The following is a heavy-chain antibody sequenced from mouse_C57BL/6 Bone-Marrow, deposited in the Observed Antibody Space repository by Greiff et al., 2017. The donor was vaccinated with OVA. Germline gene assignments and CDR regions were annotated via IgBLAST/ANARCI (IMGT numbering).Heavy chain of an antibody. Sequence: QVQLQQSGAELARPGASVKLSCKASGYTFTSYGISWVKQRTGQGLECIGEIYPRSGNTYYNEKFKGKATLTADKSSSTAYMELRSLTSEDSAVYFCARGLRYFAYWGQGTLVTVSA. CDR3: ARGLRYFAY. CDR1: GYTFTSYG. D-gene: IGHD1-1*01. V-gene: IGHV1-81*01. J-gene: IGHJ3*01. CDR2: IYPRSGNT.